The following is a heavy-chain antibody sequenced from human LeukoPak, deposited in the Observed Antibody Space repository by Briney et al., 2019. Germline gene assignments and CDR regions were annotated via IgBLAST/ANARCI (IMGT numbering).Heavy chain of an antibody. D-gene: IGHD2-2*01. CDR3: ARESLGYCSSTSCLDFDY. CDR1: GYTFTSYG. V-gene: IGHV1-69*04. CDR2: IIPILGIA. Sequence: SVKVSCKASGYTFTSYGISWVRQAPGQGLEWMGRIIPILGIANYAQKFQGRVTITADKSTSTAYMELSSLRSEDTAVYYCARESLGYCSSTSCLDFDYWGQGTLVTVSS. J-gene: IGHJ4*02.